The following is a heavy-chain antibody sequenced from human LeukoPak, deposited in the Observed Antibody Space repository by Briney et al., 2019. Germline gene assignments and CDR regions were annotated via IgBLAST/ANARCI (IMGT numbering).Heavy chain of an antibody. Sequence: SETLSLTCTVSGGSISSGGYYWSWIRQHPGKGLEWIGYIYYSGSTYYNPSLKSRVTISVDTSKNQFSLKLSSVTAADTAVYYCARDVRMTTREAFDIWGQGTVVTVSS. D-gene: IGHD4-17*01. V-gene: IGHV4-31*03. J-gene: IGHJ3*02. CDR2: IYYSGST. CDR1: GGSISSGGYY. CDR3: ARDVRMTTREAFDI.